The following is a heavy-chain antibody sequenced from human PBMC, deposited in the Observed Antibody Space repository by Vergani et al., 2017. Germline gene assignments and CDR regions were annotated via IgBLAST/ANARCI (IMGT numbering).Heavy chain of an antibody. V-gene: IGHV3-66*01. CDR1: GFRVTTYY. CDR3: ARSGYCAHGVCYMTYYYYMDV. Sequence: VELLESGGGLAQPGGSLRVSCSASGFRVTTYYMSWVRQAPGKGLEWVSVIKSDGRTSYTESVRGRFTISRDNSKNKLYLQMNNLRAADKDVYYCARSGYCAHGVCYMTYYYYMDVWGKGTAVTVSS. D-gene: IGHD2-8*01. CDR2: IKSDGRT. J-gene: IGHJ6*03.